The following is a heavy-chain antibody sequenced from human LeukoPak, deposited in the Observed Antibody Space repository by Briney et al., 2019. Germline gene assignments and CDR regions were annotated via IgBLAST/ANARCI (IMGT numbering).Heavy chain of an antibody. V-gene: IGHV1-69*04. CDR2: IIPILGIA. CDR3: ARDKGDSSSWYDNWFDP. J-gene: IGHJ5*02. D-gene: IGHD6-13*01. CDR1: GGTFSSYA. Sequence: ASVKVSCKASGGTFSSYAISWVRQAPGQGLEWMGRIIPILGIANYAQKFQGRVTITADKSTSTAYMELSSLRSEDTAVYYCARDKGDSSSWYDNWFDPRGQGTLVSVSS.